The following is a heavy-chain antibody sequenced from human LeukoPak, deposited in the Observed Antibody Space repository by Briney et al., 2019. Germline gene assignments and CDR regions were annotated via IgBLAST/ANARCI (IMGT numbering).Heavy chain of an antibody. J-gene: IGHJ3*02. V-gene: IGHV1-2*06. Sequence: ASVKVSCKASGYTFISYGISWVRQAPGQGLEWMGRINPNSGGTNYAQKFQGRVTMTRDTSISTAYMELSRLRSDDTAVYYCASTSMIELSDAFDIWGQGTMVTVSS. CDR2: INPNSGGT. D-gene: IGHD3-22*01. CDR3: ASTSMIELSDAFDI. CDR1: GYTFISYG.